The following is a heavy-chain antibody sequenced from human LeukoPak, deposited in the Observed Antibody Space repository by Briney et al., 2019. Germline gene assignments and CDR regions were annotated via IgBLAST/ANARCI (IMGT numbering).Heavy chain of an antibody. J-gene: IGHJ4*02. CDR2: IGPTGSDR. CDR1: GLTFSTSG. D-gene: IGHD1-14*01. V-gene: IGHV3-21*06. CDR3: ATETNGRHYDY. Sequence: PGGSLRLSCTASGLTFSTSGFNWVRQAPGKGLEWVASIGPTGSDRYHADSIKGRFTISRDNANNFLYLLMNSLRAEDTAVYYCATETNGRHYDYWGQGTLLTVSS.